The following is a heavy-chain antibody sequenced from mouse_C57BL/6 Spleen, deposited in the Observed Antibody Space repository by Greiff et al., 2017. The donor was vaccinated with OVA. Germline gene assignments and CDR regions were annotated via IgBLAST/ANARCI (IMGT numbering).Heavy chain of an antibody. CDR1: GYTFTDYE. D-gene: IGHD1-1*01. CDR3: TRRDITTGAFDY. Sequence: QVQLKQSGAELVRPGASVTLSCKASGYTFTDYEMHWVKQTPVHGLEWIGAIDPETGGTAYNQKFKGKAILTADKSSSTAYMELRSLTSEDSAVYYCTRRDITTGAFDYWGQGTTLTVSS. J-gene: IGHJ2*01. CDR2: IDPETGGT. V-gene: IGHV1-15*01.